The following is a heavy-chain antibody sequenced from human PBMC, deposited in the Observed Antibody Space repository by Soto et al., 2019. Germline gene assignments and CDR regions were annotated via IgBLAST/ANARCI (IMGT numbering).Heavy chain of an antibody. V-gene: IGHV3-30-3*01. Sequence: GGSLRLSCAASGFTFSSYAMHWVRQAPGKGLEWVAVISYDGSNKYYADSVKGRFTISRDNSKNTLYLQMNSLRAEDTAVYYCARVGHWVRGVIYAFDIWGQGTMVTVSS. CDR2: ISYDGSNK. CDR3: ARVGHWVRGVIYAFDI. D-gene: IGHD3-10*01. CDR1: GFTFSSYA. J-gene: IGHJ3*02.